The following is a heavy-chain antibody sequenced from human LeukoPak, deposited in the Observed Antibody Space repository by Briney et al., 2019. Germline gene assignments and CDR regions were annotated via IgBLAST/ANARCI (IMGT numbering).Heavy chain of an antibody. CDR3: ARERDCSGGSCYSSFFY. J-gene: IGHJ4*02. Sequence: GASVKVSCKASGYTFTIYGISWVRQAPGQGLEWMGWISAYNGNTNYAQKLQGRVTMTTDTSTSTAYMELRSLRSDDTAVYYCARERDCSGGSCYSSFFYWGQGTLVTVSS. V-gene: IGHV1-18*01. D-gene: IGHD2-15*01. CDR1: GYTFTIYG. CDR2: ISAYNGNT.